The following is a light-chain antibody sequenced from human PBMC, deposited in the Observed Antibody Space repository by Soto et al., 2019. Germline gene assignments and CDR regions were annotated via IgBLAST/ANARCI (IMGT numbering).Light chain of an antibody. Sequence: QSALAQPASVSGSPGQSITISCSGTSSDVGGYNYVSWYQHHPGKAPKLLIYEVTNRPSGVSNRFSGSKSGNTASLTISGLQAEDEAAYYCNSYTSISTWVFGGGTELAVL. CDR1: SSDVGGYNY. CDR2: EVT. V-gene: IGLV2-14*01. J-gene: IGLJ3*02. CDR3: NSYTSISTWV.